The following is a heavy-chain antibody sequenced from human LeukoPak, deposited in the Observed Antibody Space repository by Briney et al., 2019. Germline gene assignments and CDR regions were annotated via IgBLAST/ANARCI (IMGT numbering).Heavy chain of an antibody. Sequence: SETLSLTCAVYGGSFSGYYWSWIRQPPGKGLEWIGHIYYSGTTNYNPSLKSRVTISVDMSKNQFSLKLSSVTAADTAVYYCARSVSGYDYYFDYWGQGTLVTVSS. V-gene: IGHV4-59*01. D-gene: IGHD5-12*01. J-gene: IGHJ4*02. CDR1: GGSFSGYY. CDR3: ARSVSGYDYYFDY. CDR2: IYYSGTT.